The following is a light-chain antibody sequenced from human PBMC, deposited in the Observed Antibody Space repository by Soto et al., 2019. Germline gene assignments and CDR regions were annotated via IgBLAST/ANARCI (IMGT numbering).Light chain of an antibody. CDR3: QQYGTSPPIT. Sequence: EIVLTQSPGTLSLSPGERATLSCRASQSVSNNYLAWYQQKLGQAPRLLIYGASSRATGIPDRFSGSGSGTDFTLTISRLKPEDVAVYYCQQYGTSPPITFGQGTRLEIK. V-gene: IGKV3-20*01. CDR1: QSVSNNY. J-gene: IGKJ5*01. CDR2: GAS.